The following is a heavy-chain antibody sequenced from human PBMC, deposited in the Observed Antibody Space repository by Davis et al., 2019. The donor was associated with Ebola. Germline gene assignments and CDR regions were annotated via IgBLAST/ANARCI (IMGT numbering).Heavy chain of an antibody. Sequence: GESLKISCAASGFTFSSFGMSWVRQAPGQVLAWLSAMSASGGVTHYADSVKGRFAISRDNSKNTLYLQMNSLRAEDTEGEYCAKSSVAGTSGMDVWGQGTTVTVSS. CDR1: GFTFSSFG. J-gene: IGHJ6*02. CDR3: AKSSVAGTSGMDV. D-gene: IGHD6-19*01. CDR2: MSASGGVT. V-gene: IGHV3-23*01.